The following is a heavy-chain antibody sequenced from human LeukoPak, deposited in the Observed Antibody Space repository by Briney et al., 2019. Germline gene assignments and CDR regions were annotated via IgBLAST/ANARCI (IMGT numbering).Heavy chain of an antibody. D-gene: IGHD3-22*01. J-gene: IGHJ5*02. V-gene: IGHV3-74*01. CDR1: GFTFSNYW. CDR3: ARDLGQYYDTSDNWFDP. Sequence: GGSLRLSCAASGFTFSNYWMHWVRQAPGKGLVWVSRINSDGINTSYADSVKGRFTISRDNAKNTLNLQMNRLRAEDTAVYYCARDLGQYYDTSDNWFDPWGQGTLVTVSS. CDR2: INSDGINT.